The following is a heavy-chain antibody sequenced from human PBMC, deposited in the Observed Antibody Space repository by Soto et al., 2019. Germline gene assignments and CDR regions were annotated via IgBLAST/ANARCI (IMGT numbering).Heavy chain of an antibody. Sequence: GGSLRLSCAASGFTFSSYAMSWVRQAPGKGLEWVSAISGSGGSTYYADSVKGRFTISRDNSKNTLYLQMNSLRAEDTAVYDCAKDSSGYVEIGGAFDIWGQGTMVTVSS. V-gene: IGHV3-23*01. CDR3: AKDSSGYVEIGGAFDI. CDR1: GFTFSSYA. D-gene: IGHD6-25*01. J-gene: IGHJ3*02. CDR2: ISGSGGST.